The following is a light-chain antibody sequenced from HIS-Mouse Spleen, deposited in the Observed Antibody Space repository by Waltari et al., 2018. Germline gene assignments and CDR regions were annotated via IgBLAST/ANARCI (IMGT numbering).Light chain of an antibody. Sequence: QSVLPQPPSASGTPGQRATIPCSGSSSNIGSNYVYSYQQIPGPAPKLLIYRNHQRPSGVPDRFSGSKSGTSASLAISGLRSEDEADYYCAAWDDSLSGPVFGGGTKLTVL. V-gene: IGLV1-47*01. CDR2: RNH. CDR1: SSNIGSNY. CDR3: AAWDDSLSGPV. J-gene: IGLJ3*02.